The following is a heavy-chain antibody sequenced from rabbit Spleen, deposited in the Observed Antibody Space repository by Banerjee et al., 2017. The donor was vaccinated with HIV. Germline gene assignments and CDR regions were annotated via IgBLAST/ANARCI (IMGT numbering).Heavy chain of an antibody. J-gene: IGHJ4*01. CDR1: GFSFSSGVW. D-gene: IGHD6-1*01. V-gene: IGHV1S45*01. CDR3: AREVLYAAYAGFGDATMYYFDL. CDR2: IDTDSSGSS. Sequence: QEQLEESGGDLVQPEGSLTLTCTASGFSFSSGVWICWVRQAPGKGLEWIACIDTDSSGSSYYASWAKGRFPISSTSSTTVTLQMTSLTAADTATYFCAREVLYAAYAGFGDATMYYFDLWGPGTLVTVS.